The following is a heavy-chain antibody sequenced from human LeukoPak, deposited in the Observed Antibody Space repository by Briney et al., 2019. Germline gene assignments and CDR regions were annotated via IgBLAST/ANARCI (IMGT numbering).Heavy chain of an antibody. CDR1: GGSFSGYY. CDR2: INHRGST. V-gene: IGHV4-34*01. CDR3: ARVPARPYCSSTSCYVIWFDP. Sequence: SETLSLTCAVYGGSFSGYYWSWIRQPPGKGLEWIGEINHRGSTNYNPSLKSRVTISVDTSKNQFSLKLSSVTAADTAVYYCARVPARPYCSSTSCYVIWFDPWGQGTLVTVSS. J-gene: IGHJ5*02. D-gene: IGHD2-2*01.